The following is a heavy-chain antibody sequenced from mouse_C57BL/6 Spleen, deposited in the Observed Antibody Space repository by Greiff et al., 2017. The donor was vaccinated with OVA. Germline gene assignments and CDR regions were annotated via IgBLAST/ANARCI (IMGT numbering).Heavy chain of an antibody. D-gene: IGHD1-1*01. CDR2: IYPRSGNT. V-gene: IGHV1-81*01. J-gene: IGHJ2*01. CDR1: GYTFTSYG. Sequence: QVQLQQSGAELARPGASVKLSCKASGYTFTSYGISWVKQRTGQGLEWIGEIYPRSGNTYYNEKFKGKATLTADKSSSTAYMELRSLTSEDSAVYFCARGDYYGTSEGYFDYWGQGTTLTVSS. CDR3: ARGDYYGTSEGYFDY.